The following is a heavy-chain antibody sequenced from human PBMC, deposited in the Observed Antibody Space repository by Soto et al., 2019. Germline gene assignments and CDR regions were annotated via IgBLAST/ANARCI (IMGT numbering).Heavy chain of an antibody. Sequence: ASVKVSCKXSGYTFTSYGISWVRQAPGQGLEWMGWISAYNGNTNYAQKLQGRVTMTTDTSTSTAYMELRSLRSDDTAVYYCARDRTLTTGEDGMDVWGQGTTVTVSS. CDR1: GYTFTSYG. CDR2: ISAYNGNT. D-gene: IGHD4-17*01. CDR3: ARDRTLTTGEDGMDV. J-gene: IGHJ6*02. V-gene: IGHV1-18*01.